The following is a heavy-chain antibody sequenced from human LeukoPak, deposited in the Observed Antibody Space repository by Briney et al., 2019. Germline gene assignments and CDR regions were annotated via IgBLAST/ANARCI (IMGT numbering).Heavy chain of an antibody. CDR3: ARAGRYLYGSTSYLYFDY. CDR2: IYYSGST. Sequence: SETLSLSCTVSGGSISSYYWSWIGQPPGKGLEWIRYIYYSGSTNYNPSLKSRVTISVDTSKNQFSLKLSSVTAADTAVYYCARAGRYLYGSTSYLYFDYWGVGVLVTVSS. V-gene: IGHV4-59*08. CDR1: GGSISSYY. J-gene: IGHJ4*01. D-gene: IGHD3-16*02.